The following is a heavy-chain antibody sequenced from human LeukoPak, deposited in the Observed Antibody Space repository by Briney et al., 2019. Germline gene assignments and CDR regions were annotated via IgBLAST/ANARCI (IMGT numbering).Heavy chain of an antibody. D-gene: IGHD3-10*01. CDR3: ARMEDPGAYFDY. CDR2: IDWDDDK. V-gene: IGHV2-70*04. CDR1: GFSLSTSGMR. Sequence: SGRTLVNPTQTLTLTCTFSGFSLSTSGMRVSWIRQPPGKALEWLARIDWDDDKFYSTSLKTRLTISKDTSKNQVVLTMTNMDPVDTATYYCARMEDPGAYFDYWGQGTLVTVSS. J-gene: IGHJ4*02.